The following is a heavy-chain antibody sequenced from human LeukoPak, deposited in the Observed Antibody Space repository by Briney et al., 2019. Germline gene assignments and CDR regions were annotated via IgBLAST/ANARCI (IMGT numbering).Heavy chain of an antibody. CDR3: ARGGRKGLFRTTVTTRTYFDY. J-gene: IGHJ4*02. CDR1: GFTFTTYA. CDR2: ISNDGSNK. V-gene: IGHV3-30*04. Sequence: GGSLRLSCAASGFTFTTYAMHWVRQAPGKGLEWVAIISNDGSNKHYADSVKGRFTISRDTSRNTLYLQMNSLRPEDTAVYYCARGGRKGLFRTTVTTRTYFDYWGQGTLVTVSS. D-gene: IGHD4-11*01.